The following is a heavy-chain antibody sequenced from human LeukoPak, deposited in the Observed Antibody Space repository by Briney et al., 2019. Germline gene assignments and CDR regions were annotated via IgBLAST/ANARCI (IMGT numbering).Heavy chain of an antibody. CDR3: ASSYSSSFCDY. D-gene: IGHD6-13*01. J-gene: IGHJ4*02. CDR2: IYPGDSDT. V-gene: IGHV5-51*01. Sequence: GXSLQISCQGSGYSFTSYWIGWVRQLPGKGLEWMGIIYPGDSDTRYSPSFPGQVTISADKSISTAYLQWSSLKASDTAMYYCASSYSSSFCDYWGQGTLVTVSS. CDR1: GYSFTSYW.